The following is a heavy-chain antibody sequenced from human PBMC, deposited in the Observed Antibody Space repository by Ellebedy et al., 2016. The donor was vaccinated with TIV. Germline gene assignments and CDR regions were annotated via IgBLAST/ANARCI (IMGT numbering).Heavy chain of an antibody. V-gene: IGHV3-7*01. CDR1: GFPFSRFW. D-gene: IGHD5-12*01. J-gene: IGHJ4*02. CDR3: SSAARGSGAYESF. Sequence: PGGSLRLSCAASGFPFSRFWMAWVPQAQGKGLEWVATINQGGSETYYVDSVKDRFTISRDNSKNSLYLQMNSLRADDTALYYCSSAARGSGAYESFWGQGTLVTVSS. CDR2: INQGGSET.